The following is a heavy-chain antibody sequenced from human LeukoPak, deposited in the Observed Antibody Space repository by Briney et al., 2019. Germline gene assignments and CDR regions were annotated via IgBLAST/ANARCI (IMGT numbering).Heavy chain of an antibody. Sequence: PGGSLRLSCAASGFTFSSYGMHWVRQAPGKGLEWVAFIRYDGSNKYYADSVKGRFTISRDNSKNTLYLQMNSLRAEDTAVYYCAKDLYTRFGGLIWYFDYWGQGTLVTVSS. CDR3: AKDLYTRFGGLIWYFDY. V-gene: IGHV3-30*02. J-gene: IGHJ4*02. D-gene: IGHD3-10*01. CDR1: GFTFSSYG. CDR2: IRYDGSNK.